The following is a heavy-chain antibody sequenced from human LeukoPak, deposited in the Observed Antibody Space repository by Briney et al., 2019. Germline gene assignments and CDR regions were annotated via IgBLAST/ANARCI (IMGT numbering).Heavy chain of an antibody. CDR3: AKSGTFLEWLLADYFDY. CDR2: INRSGGSI. CDR1: GFTFSSYA. J-gene: IGHJ4*02. Sequence: GGSLRLSCAASGFTFSSYAMSWVRQAPGKGPEWVSVINRSGGSIHYADSVKGRVTISRDNSKNTLYLQMNSLRADDTAVYYCAKSGTFLEWLLADYFDYWGQGIVVTVSS. D-gene: IGHD3-3*01. V-gene: IGHV3-23*01.